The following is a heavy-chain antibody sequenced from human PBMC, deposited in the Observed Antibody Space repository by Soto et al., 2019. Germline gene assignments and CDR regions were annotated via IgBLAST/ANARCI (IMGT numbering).Heavy chain of an antibody. D-gene: IGHD3-3*01. CDR1: GYTFTSYG. J-gene: IGHJ6*02. CDR2: ISAYNGNT. Sequence: APVKVSCKASGYTFTSYGISWVRQAPGQGLEWMGWISAYNGNTNYAQKLQGRVTMTTDTSTSTAYMELRSLRSDDTAVYYCASSIDITILDYYYGMDVWGQGTTVTVSS. V-gene: IGHV1-18*01. CDR3: ASSIDITILDYYYGMDV.